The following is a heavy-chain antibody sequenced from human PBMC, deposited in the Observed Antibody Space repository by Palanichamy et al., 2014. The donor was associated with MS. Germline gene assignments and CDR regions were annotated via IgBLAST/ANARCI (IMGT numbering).Heavy chain of an antibody. CDR2: VHYTGNT. Sequence: QVQLQASGPGLVKPSETLSLICTVSGASVRSYYWSWIRQPPGKALEWIGYVHYTGNTNSNASLKSRVTMSIDTPKNQFSLELTSVTAADTAVYYCARGHFDSRGYSNALDNWGQGTLVTVSS. V-gene: IGHV4-59*02. D-gene: IGHD3-22*01. CDR3: ARGHFDSRGYSNALDN. CDR1: GASVRSYY. J-gene: IGHJ4*02.